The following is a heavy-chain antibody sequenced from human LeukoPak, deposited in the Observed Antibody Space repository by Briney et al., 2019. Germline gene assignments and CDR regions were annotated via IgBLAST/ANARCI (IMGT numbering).Heavy chain of an antibody. CDR2: IYYSGST. CDR1: GGSISSYY. Sequence: SETLSLTCTVSGGSISSYYWSWIRQPPGKGLEWIGYIYYSGSTNYNPSLKSRVTISVDTSKNQFSLKLSSVTAADTAEYYCAGTDRFYYYYGMDVWGQGTTVTVSS. D-gene: IGHD2-8*02. CDR3: AGTDRFYYYYGMDV. J-gene: IGHJ6*02. V-gene: IGHV4-59*01.